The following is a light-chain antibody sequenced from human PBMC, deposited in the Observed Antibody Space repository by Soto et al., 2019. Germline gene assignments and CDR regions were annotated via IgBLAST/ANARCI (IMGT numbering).Light chain of an antibody. CDR2: GAS. J-gene: IGKJ2*01. V-gene: IGKV3-20*01. Sequence: EVVLTQSPGTLSLSPGERATLSCRASQSIGNYLAWYQQRPGQAPRLVIYGASLRATGIPDRLSGSGSGTDFTLTISSLEPEAYAVYYCQHYGTSRTFGQGTKVEI. CDR3: QHYGTSRT. CDR1: QSIGNY.